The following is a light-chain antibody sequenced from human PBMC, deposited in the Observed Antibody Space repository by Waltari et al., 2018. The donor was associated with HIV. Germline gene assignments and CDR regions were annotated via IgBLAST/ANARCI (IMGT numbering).Light chain of an antibody. Sequence: EIVMTQSPATLSVSPGERATLSCRASHSIGSRLAWYQQKPGQAPRLLIYGASTRATGIPARISGSGSGTDFTLTISSLQSEDVAVYYCQQYNSWPPYTFGQGTKLEIK. J-gene: IGKJ2*01. V-gene: IGKV3-15*01. CDR3: QQYNSWPPYT. CDR1: HSIGSR. CDR2: GAS.